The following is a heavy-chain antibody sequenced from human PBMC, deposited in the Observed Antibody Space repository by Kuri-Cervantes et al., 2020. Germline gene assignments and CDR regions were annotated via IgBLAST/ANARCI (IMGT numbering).Heavy chain of an antibody. J-gene: IGHJ4*02. CDR3: ARIRSSGWYHDY. CDR2: IDWGDDK. V-gene: IGHV2-70*01. Sequence: LRLSCTVSGGSISSYYWSWIRQPPGKALEWLALIDWGDDKYYSTSLKTRLTISKDTSKNQVVLTMTNMDPVDTATYYCARIRSSGWYHDYWGQGTLVTVSS. D-gene: IGHD6-19*01. CDR1: GGSISSYYW.